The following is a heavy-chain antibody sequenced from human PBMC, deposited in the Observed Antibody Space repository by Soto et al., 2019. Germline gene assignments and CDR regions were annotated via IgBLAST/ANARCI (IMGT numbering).Heavy chain of an antibody. CDR1: GYIFSTHG. D-gene: IGHD2-15*01. CDR3: ARVQIVVVVGGTPADY. V-gene: IGHV1-18*01. J-gene: IGHJ4*02. Sequence: QVQLEQSGAEVKKSGASVKVSCKASGYIFSTHGINWVRQAPGQGLEWMGWINPDNGKTNYAQKFQGRVTMTTETSRKTAYMELRSLRSDDTAVYYCARVQIVVVVGGTPADYWGQGPLFTVSS. CDR2: INPDNGKT.